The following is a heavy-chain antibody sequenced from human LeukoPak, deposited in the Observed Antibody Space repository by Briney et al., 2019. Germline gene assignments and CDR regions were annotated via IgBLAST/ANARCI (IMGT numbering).Heavy chain of an antibody. J-gene: IGHJ6*03. CDR1: GYTFTGYF. CDR2: INPSSGGT. V-gene: IGHV1-2*02. CDR3: TRVEETATTAAIIRKYSYYYYYMDV. D-gene: IGHD4-11*01. Sequence: GASVTVSCKPSGYTFTGYFIQWVRQAPGQGLEWMGWINPSSGGTNYPQKFQGRVTMSRDTSLSTAYMEVSGLTSDDTAVYYCTRVEETATTAAIIRKYSYYYYYMDVWGKGNTVTVSS.